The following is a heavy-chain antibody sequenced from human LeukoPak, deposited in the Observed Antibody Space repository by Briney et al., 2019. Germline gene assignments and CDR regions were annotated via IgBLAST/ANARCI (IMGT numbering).Heavy chain of an antibody. D-gene: IGHD4-17*01. CDR1: GGSISSGSYY. CDR2: IYTSGST. V-gene: IGHV4-61*02. J-gene: IGHJ3*02. Sequence: SETLSLTCTVSGGSISSGSYYWSWIRQPAGKGLEWIGRIYTSGSTNYNPSLKSRVTISVDTSKNQFSLKLSSVTAADTAVYYCARQGSPGTAYGDNYDAFDIWGQGTMVTVSS. CDR3: ARQGSPGTAYGDNYDAFDI.